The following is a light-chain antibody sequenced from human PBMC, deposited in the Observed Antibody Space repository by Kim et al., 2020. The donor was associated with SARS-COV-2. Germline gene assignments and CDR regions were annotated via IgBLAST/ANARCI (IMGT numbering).Light chain of an antibody. CDR1: SQRSYY. V-gene: IGLV3-19*01. Sequence: ALVQKVSIICRGDSQRSYYATWYQQKPGQAPILVIYGKNNRPSGVPDRFSGSSSGNTASLTITGTQAGDEADYYCNSRDSNDNVVFGGGTKLTVL. CDR3: NSRDSNDNVV. CDR2: GKN. J-gene: IGLJ2*01.